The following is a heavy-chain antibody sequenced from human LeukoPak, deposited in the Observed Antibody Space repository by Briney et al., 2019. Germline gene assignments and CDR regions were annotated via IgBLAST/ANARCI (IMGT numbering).Heavy chain of an antibody. CDR3: ATKPGNTDYYMDV. CDR1: GYTFTSYY. D-gene: IGHD3-10*01. J-gene: IGHJ6*03. CDR2: INPSGGST. Sequence: ASVKVSCKASGYTFTSYYMHWVRQAPGQGLEWMGIINPSGGSTSYAQKFQGRVTMTRDMFTSTVYMELSSLRSEDTAVYYCATKPGNTDYYMDVWGKGTTVTVSS. V-gene: IGHV1-46*01.